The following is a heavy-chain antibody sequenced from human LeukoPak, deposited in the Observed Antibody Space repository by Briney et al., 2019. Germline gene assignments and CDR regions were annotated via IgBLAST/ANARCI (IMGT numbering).Heavy chain of an antibody. CDR1: GFTFSSYG. D-gene: IGHD3-10*01. CDR2: IWYDGSNK. V-gene: IGHV3-33*06. CDR3: AKSMVRGVRGFDH. Sequence: GGSLRLSCAASGFTFSSYGMHWVRQAPGKGLEWVAVIWYDGSNKHYADSVKGRFTISRDNSKNTLYLQMNSLRAEDTAVYYCAKSMVRGVRGFDHWGQGTLVTVSS. J-gene: IGHJ4*02.